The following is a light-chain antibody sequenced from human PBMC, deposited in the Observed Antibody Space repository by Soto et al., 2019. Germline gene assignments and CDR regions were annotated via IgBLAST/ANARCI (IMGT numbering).Light chain of an antibody. Sequence: AIRMTQSPSSLSASPGDRVTITCGASQGISSYLAWYQQKKGKAPKLLIYAASTLQSGVPSRFSGSGYGTDFNLTISCLQSEDFATYYCQQYYSYPITFGQGTRLEIK. CDR3: QQYYSYPIT. J-gene: IGKJ5*01. V-gene: IGKV1-8*01. CDR2: AAS. CDR1: QGISSY.